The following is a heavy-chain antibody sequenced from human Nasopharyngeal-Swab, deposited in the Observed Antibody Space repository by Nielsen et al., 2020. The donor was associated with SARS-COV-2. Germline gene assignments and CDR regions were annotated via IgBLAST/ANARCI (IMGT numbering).Heavy chain of an antibody. CDR1: GGSIISYS. D-gene: IGHD3-16*01. Sequence: GSLRLSCTVSGGSIISYSWSWIRQPPGKGLEWIGYIYYSGSTNYNPSLKSRVTISVDTSKNQFSLKLSSVTAADTAVYYCARNPFEFDAFDIWGQGTMVTVSS. V-gene: IGHV4-59*01. CDR2: IYYSGST. CDR3: ARNPFEFDAFDI. J-gene: IGHJ3*02.